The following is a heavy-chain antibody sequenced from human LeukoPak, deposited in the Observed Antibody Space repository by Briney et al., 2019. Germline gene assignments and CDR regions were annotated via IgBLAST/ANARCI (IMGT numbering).Heavy chain of an antibody. J-gene: IGHJ4*02. Sequence: ASVKVSCKASGYTFTDYHLHWVRQAPGQGLEWMGWINPNSGGTNYAQTFQGRVTMIRDTSITTAYLELSRLRSDDTAVYYCARIGYNHYFDYWGQGTLVTVSS. CDR3: ARIGYNHYFDY. V-gene: IGHV1-2*02. D-gene: IGHD1-14*01. CDR2: INPNSGGT. CDR1: GYTFTDYH.